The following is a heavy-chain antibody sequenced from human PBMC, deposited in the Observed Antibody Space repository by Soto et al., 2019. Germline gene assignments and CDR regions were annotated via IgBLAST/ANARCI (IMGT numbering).Heavy chain of an antibody. V-gene: IGHV3-23*01. Sequence: EVQLLESGGGLVQPGGSLRISCAASGFTFSSYAMSWVRQAPGKGLEWVSGISASGGRTYYADSVKGRFTISRDNSKNTMYLQMNSLRAEDTAVYYCARDAYLGSGSYAYWGQGTLVTVSS. CDR3: ARDAYLGSGSYAY. D-gene: IGHD3-10*01. J-gene: IGHJ4*02. CDR2: ISASGGRT. CDR1: GFTFSSYA.